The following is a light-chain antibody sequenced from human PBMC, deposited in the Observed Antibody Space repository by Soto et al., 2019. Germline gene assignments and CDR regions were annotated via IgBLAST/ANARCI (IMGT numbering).Light chain of an antibody. J-gene: IGLJ1*01. CDR2: EVS. Sequence: QSGLAQPASVSGSPGQSITISCTGTSSDVGGYNYVSWYQQHPGKAPKLMIYEVSNRPSGVSNRFSGSKSGNTASLTISGLQAEDEADYYRSSYKSSSTTYVFGTGTKVTV. CDR1: SSDVGGYNY. CDR3: SSYKSSSTTYV. V-gene: IGLV2-14*01.